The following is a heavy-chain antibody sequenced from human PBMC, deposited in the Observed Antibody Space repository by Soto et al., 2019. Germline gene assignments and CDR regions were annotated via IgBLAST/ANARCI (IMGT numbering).Heavy chain of an antibody. D-gene: IGHD6-6*01. CDR3: TKSSSYTYNYYMDV. CDR2: ISWNSGNI. CDR1: GFTFDDYA. J-gene: IGHJ6*03. Sequence: EVQLVESGGGLVQPGRSLRLSCAASGFTFDDYAMHWVRQPPGKGLEWVSGISWNSGNIGYADSVKGRITISRDNAKNSLYLQMKSLRAEDTALYYCTKSSSYTYNYYMDVWGKGTTVTVSS. V-gene: IGHV3-9*01.